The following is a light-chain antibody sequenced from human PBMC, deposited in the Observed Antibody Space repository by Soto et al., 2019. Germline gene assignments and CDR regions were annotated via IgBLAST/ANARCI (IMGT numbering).Light chain of an antibody. V-gene: IGKV2-30*01. J-gene: IGKJ1*01. CDR1: RSLLYSDGNTY. CDR3: MQGVYWPPGRA. Sequence: DVVMTQSPLSLPVTLGQPASISCRSSRSLLYSDGNTYLNWFHQRPGQPPRRLIYKVSNRDSGVPGSIRGSGSGNDFTLKISRVEAEDVGVYYCMQGVYWPPGRAFGRGPKVEIK. CDR2: KVS.